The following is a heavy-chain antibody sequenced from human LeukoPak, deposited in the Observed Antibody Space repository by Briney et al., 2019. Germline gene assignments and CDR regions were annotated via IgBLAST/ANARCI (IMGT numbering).Heavy chain of an antibody. CDR2: IYHSGST. CDR1: GGSISSGGYS. J-gene: IGHJ5*02. V-gene: IGHV4-30-2*01. Sequence: SETLSLTCAVSGGSISSGGYSWSWIRQPPGKGLEWIGYIYHSGSTYYNPSLKSRVTISVDRSKNQFSLKLSSVTAADTAVYYCARGTRPNWFDPWGQGTLVTVSS. CDR3: ARGTRPNWFDP. D-gene: IGHD3/OR15-3a*01.